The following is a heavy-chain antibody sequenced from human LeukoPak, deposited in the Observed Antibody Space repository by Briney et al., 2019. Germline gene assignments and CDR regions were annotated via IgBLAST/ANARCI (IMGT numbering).Heavy chain of an antibody. V-gene: IGHV1-24*01. CDR2: FDPEDGET. CDR1: GYTLTELS. Sequence: ASVKVSCKVSGYTLTELSMHWVRHAPGKGLEWIGGFDPEDGETIYAQKFQGRVTMTEDTSTDTAYMELSSLRPEDTAVYYCATDPSVLILRYFDWLNYWGQGTLVTVSS. CDR3: ATDPSVLILRYFDWLNY. D-gene: IGHD3-9*01. J-gene: IGHJ4*02.